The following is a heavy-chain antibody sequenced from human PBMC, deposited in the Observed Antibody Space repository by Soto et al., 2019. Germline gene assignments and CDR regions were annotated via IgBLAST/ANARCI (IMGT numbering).Heavy chain of an antibody. CDR3: ARPALYCSGGSCYPFFDY. CDR2: IYYSGST. D-gene: IGHD2-15*01. J-gene: IGHJ4*02. V-gene: IGHV4-59*08. Sequence: SETLSLTCTVSGGSIGSYYWSWIRQPPGKGLEWIGYIYYSGSTNYNPSLKSRVTISVDTSKNQFSLKLSSVTAADTAVYYCARPALYCSGGSCYPFFDYWGQGTLVTAPQ. CDR1: GGSIGSYY.